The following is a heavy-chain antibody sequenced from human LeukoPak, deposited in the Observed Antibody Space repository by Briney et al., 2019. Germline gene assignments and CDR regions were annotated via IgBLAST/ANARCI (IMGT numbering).Heavy chain of an antibody. CDR1: GYTFTAYY. V-gene: IGHV1-2*02. J-gene: IGHJ6*04. Sequence: ASVKVSCKASGYTFTAYYIHWVRQAPGQGLEWMGWINPNSGGTNYARKFQGRVTLTRDTSITTAYMEVSRLRSDDTAVYYCAKARGLYCSSTSCYECDVWGKGTTVTVSS. D-gene: IGHD2-2*01. CDR3: AKARGLYCSSTSCYECDV. CDR2: INPNSGGT.